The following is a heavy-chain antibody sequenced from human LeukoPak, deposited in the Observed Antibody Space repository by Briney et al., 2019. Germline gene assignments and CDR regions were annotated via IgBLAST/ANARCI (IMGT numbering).Heavy chain of an antibody. CDR3: ARGWFGELTY. Sequence: PSGTLSLTCAVYGGSFSGYYWSWIRQPPGKGLEWIGEINHSGSTNYNPSLKSRVTISVDTSKNQFSLKLSSVTAADTAVYYCARGWFGELTYWGQGTLVTVSS. J-gene: IGHJ4*02. D-gene: IGHD3-10*01. CDR2: INHSGST. CDR1: GGSFSGYY. V-gene: IGHV4-34*01.